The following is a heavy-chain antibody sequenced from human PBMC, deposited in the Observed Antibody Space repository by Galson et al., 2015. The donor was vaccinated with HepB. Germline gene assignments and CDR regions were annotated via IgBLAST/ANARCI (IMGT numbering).Heavy chain of an antibody. CDR3: AKDHSSSSRRAGEYYFDY. J-gene: IGHJ4*02. Sequence: SLRLSCAASGFTFSSYAMHWVRQAPGKGLEWVAVISYDGSNKYYADSVKGRFTISRDNSKNTLYLQMNSLRAEDTAVYYCAKDHSSSSRRAGEYYFDYWGQGTLVTVSS. D-gene: IGHD6-6*01. CDR1: GFTFSSYA. V-gene: IGHV3-30*04. CDR2: ISYDGSNK.